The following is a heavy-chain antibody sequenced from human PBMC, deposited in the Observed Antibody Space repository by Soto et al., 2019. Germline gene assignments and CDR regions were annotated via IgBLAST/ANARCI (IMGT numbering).Heavy chain of an antibody. CDR2: IGGGGGRT. Sequence: EAQLLDSGGGLVQPGGSLRLSCAASGFSSSSYVMGWVRQTPGKGLEWVSGIGGGGGRTYCADSVQGRFTISRDNSKNTLYLQMNSLRAEDTAVYYCAKGWLDFWGQGTLVTVSS. J-gene: IGHJ5*01. V-gene: IGHV3-23*01. CDR3: AKGWLDF. CDR1: GFSSSSYV.